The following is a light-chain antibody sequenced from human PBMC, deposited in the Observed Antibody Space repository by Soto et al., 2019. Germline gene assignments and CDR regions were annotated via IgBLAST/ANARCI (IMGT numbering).Light chain of an antibody. J-gene: IGLJ1*01. V-gene: IGLV2-11*01. Sequence: QSMLTQPRSVSGSPGQSVTISCTGTSSDVGGYNYVSWYQQHPGKAPKLMIYDVSKRPSGVPDRFSGSKSGNTASLTISGLQAEDEADYYCCSYAGSYRYVFGTGTKLTVL. CDR3: CSYAGSYRYV. CDR1: SSDVGGYNY. CDR2: DVS.